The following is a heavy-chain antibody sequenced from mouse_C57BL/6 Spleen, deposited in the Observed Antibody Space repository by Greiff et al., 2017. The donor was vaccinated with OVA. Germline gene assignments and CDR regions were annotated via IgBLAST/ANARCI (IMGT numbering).Heavy chain of an antibody. D-gene: IGHD2-4*01. CDR1: GFTFSSYA. Sequence: DVHLVESGGGLVKPGGSLKLSCAASGFTFSSYAMSWVRQTPEKRLEWVATISDGGSYTYYPDNVKGRFTISRDNAKNNLYLQMSHLKSEDTAMYYCARAYDYDYFDYWGQGTTLTVSS. V-gene: IGHV5-4*01. CDR3: ARAYDYDYFDY. CDR2: ISDGGSYT. J-gene: IGHJ2*01.